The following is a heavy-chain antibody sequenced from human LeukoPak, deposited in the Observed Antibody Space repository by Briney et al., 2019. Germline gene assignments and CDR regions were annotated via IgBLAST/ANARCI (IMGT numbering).Heavy chain of an antibody. CDR3: AKDLGNWKYLIDY. V-gene: IGHV3-23*01. D-gene: IGHD1-7*01. CDR1: GFTFSSYA. Sequence: GGSLSLSCAASGFTFSSYAMSWVRQAPGKGLEWVSAISGSGGSTNYADSVKGRFTISRDNSRNTLYLQMNSLRAEDTAVYHCAKDLGNWKYLIDYWGQGTLVTVSS. CDR2: ISGSGGST. J-gene: IGHJ4*02.